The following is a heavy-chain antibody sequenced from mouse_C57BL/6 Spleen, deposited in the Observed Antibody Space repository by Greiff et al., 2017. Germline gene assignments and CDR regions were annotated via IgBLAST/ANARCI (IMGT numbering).Heavy chain of an antibody. V-gene: IGHV5-4*01. CDR2: ISDGGSYT. Sequence: EVQLVESGGGLVKPGGSLKLSCAASGFTFSSYAMSWVRQTPEKRLEWVATISDGGSYTYYPDNVKGRFTISRDNAKNNLYLQMSHLKSEDTAMYYCAQVGIYYGNPYYFHYWGQGTTLTVSS. D-gene: IGHD2-1*01. CDR3: AQVGIYYGNPYYFHY. J-gene: IGHJ2*01. CDR1: GFTFSSYA.